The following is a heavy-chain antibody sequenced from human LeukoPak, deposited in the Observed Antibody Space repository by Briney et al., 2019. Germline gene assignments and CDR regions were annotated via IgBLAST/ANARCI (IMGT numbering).Heavy chain of an antibody. CDR3: ARASTNGDYLDY. Sequence: GGSLRLSCAASGFTFSSYSMNWVRQAPGKGLEWVSSISSSSYIYYADSVKGRFTISRDNAKNSLYLQMNGLRAEDTAVYYCARASTNGDYLDYWGQGTLVTVSS. CDR2: ISSSSYI. V-gene: IGHV3-21*01. D-gene: IGHD2-8*01. CDR1: GFTFSSYS. J-gene: IGHJ4*02.